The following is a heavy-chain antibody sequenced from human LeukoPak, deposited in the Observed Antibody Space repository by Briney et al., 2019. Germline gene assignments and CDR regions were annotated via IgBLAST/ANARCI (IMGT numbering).Heavy chain of an antibody. CDR3: AGLSGYDPYYFDY. Sequence: ASVKVSCKASGYSFTGYYMHWVRQAPGQGLEWMGCINPNSGGTDYAQKVQGRVTMTRETSISKASMELSRLQSDDTAVYYCAGLSGYDPYYFDYWGQGTLVAVSS. D-gene: IGHD5-12*01. CDR1: GYSFTGYY. V-gene: IGHV1-2*02. CDR2: INPNSGGT. J-gene: IGHJ4*02.